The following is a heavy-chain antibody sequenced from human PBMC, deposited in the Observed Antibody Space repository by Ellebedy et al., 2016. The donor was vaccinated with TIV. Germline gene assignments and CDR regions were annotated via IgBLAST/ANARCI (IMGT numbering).Heavy chain of an antibody. D-gene: IGHD3-10*01. Sequence: MPSETLSLTCTVSGGSISSYYWSWIRQPPGKGLEWVGYFYNSVNTIYNPSLKIRVSMSVDTSKNQFSLKLRSVTAEDTAVYYCARFFESGSTGDYWGQGTLVTVSS. CDR1: GGSISSYY. V-gene: IGHV4-59*08. CDR2: FYNSVNT. CDR3: ARFFESGSTGDY. J-gene: IGHJ4*02.